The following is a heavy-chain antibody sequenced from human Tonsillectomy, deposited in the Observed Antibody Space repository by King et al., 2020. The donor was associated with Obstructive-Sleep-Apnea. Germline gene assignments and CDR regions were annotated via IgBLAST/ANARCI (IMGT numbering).Heavy chain of an antibody. V-gene: IGHV4-59*01. Sequence: QLQESGPGLVKPSETLSLTCIVSGGPISSYYWTWIRQPPGKRLEWIGYFYYTGSTNYSPSFKSRVTISVDTSKNQFSLHLSSVTAADTAVYYCARAPYGSGIIDWFDPWGQGTLAT. J-gene: IGHJ5*02. CDR2: FYYTGST. CDR1: GGPISSYY. D-gene: IGHD3-10*01. CDR3: ARAPYGSGIIDWFDP.